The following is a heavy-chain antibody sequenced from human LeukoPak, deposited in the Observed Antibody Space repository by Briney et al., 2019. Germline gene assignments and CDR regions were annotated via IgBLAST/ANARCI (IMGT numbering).Heavy chain of an antibody. CDR2: IYYSGST. V-gene: IGHV4-59*01. CDR1: GGSISSYY. J-gene: IGHJ5*02. CDR3: AREMQQHWFDP. D-gene: IGHD6-13*01. Sequence: PSETPSLTCTVSGGSISSYYWSRIRQPPGKGLEWIGYIYYSGSTNYNPSLKSRVTISVDTSKNQFSLKLSSVTAADTAVYYCAREMQQHWFDPWGQGTLVTVSS.